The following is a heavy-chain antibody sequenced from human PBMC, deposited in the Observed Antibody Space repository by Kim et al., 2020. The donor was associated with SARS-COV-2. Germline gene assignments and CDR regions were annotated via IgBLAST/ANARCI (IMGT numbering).Heavy chain of an antibody. V-gene: IGHV3-30*04. Sequence: GGSLRLSCAASGFTFSSYAMHWVRQAPGKGLEWVAVISYDGSNKYYADSVKGRFTISRDNSKNTLYLQMNSLRAEDTAVYYCARDRWYDSSGSPFILDYWGQGTLVTVSS. D-gene: IGHD3-22*01. CDR3: ARDRWYDSSGSPFILDY. J-gene: IGHJ4*02. CDR1: GFTFSSYA. CDR2: ISYDGSNK.